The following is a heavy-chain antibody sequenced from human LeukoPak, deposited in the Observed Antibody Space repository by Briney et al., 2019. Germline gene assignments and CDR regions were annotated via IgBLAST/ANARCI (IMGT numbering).Heavy chain of an antibody. CDR2: LSSSGNTI. D-gene: IGHD2-8*01. CDR1: GFTSSDYY. J-gene: IGHJ4*02. Sequence: PGGSLRLSXAASGFTSSDYYMTWICQAPGKGLEWVSYLSSSGNTIYYADSVKGRFTISRDNAKNSLYLQMNSLRAEDTAVYYCASYRPYCTNGVCFYFDYWGQGTLVTVSS. V-gene: IGHV3-11*04. CDR3: ASYRPYCTNGVCFYFDY.